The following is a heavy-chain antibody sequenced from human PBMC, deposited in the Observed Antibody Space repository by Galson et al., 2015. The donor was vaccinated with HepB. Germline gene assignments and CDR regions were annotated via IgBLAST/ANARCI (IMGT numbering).Heavy chain of an antibody. J-gene: IGHJ4*02. D-gene: IGHD2-21*01. CDR1: GYTFTGYY. V-gene: IGHV1-2*06. CDR3: ARGRLFDY. CDR2: INPNSGDT. Sequence: SVKVSCKASGYTFTGYYIHWVRQAPGEGLEWMGRINPNSGDTNYAQTFQGRVTMTRDTSITTSYMELSRLTSDDTAIYYCARGRLFDYWGQGSLVTVSS.